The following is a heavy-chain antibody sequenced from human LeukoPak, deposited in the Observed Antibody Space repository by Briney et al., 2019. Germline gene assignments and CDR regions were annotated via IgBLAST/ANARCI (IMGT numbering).Heavy chain of an antibody. CDR2: ISSNGGST. CDR3: ARDYHSYSGSYSALGY. J-gene: IGHJ4*02. Sequence: GGSLRLSCAASGFTFSSYSIHWVSQPPRKGLEYVSAISSNGGSTYYANSVKGRFTISRDNSKNTMYLQMGSLRAEDMAVYYCARDYHSYSGSYSALGYWGQGTLVTVSS. CDR1: GFTFSSYS. V-gene: IGHV3-64*01. D-gene: IGHD1-26*01.